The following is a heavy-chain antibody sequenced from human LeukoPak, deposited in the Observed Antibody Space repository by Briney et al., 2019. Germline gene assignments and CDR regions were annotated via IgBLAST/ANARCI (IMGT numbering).Heavy chain of an antibody. CDR1: GDSMNNYY. Sequence: PSETLSLTCTVSGDSMNNYYWTWMRQPAGKGLEWIGRVYISGNTMYNPSLQSRATMSLDTSKNQFSLKLSSVTAADTAVYFCARGGWLHTYFDYWGQGTLVSVSS. J-gene: IGHJ4*02. D-gene: IGHD5-12*01. CDR3: ARGGWLHTYFDY. CDR2: VYISGNT. V-gene: IGHV4-4*07.